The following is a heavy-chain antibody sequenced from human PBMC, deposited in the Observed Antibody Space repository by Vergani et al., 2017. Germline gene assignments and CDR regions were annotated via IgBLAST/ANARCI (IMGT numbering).Heavy chain of an antibody. J-gene: IGHJ5*01. CDR3: AGASCIETCYMSKWLDS. CDR1: EFTFSNYA. CDR2: ISGSGVSA. D-gene: IGHD3-9*01. Sequence: EVQLLESGGGLVQPGGSLRLTCAASEFTFSNYAMNWVRPAPGKGLEWVSGISGSGVSAYYTDSVQGRFTISRDNAQNTLYLQMNSLRVEDTGVYYCAGASCIETCYMSKWLDSWGQGTLVTVSS. V-gene: IGHV3-23*01.